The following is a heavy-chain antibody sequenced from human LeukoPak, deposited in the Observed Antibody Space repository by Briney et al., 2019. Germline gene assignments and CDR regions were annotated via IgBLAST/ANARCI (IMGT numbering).Heavy chain of an antibody. J-gene: IGHJ6*04. Sequence: ASVKVSCKASGYTFTGYYMHWVRQAPGQGLEWMGWINPNSGGTNYAQKFQGRVTMTRDTSISTAYMELSSLRSDDTAEYYCARDSFYCSITSCYSAGKDVWGKGTTVTVSS. D-gene: IGHD2-2*02. CDR3: ARDSFYCSITSCYSAGKDV. CDR2: INPNSGGT. CDR1: GYTFTGYY. V-gene: IGHV1-2*02.